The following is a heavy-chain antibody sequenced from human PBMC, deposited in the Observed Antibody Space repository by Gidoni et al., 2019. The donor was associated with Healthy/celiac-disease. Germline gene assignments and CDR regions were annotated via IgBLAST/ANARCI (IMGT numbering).Heavy chain of an antibody. D-gene: IGHD6-13*01. CDR2: INPSGGST. V-gene: IGHV1-46*03. CDR1: GYTFTSYY. J-gene: IGHJ5*02. CDR3: ARDRGAAAGTRWFDP. Sequence: QVQLVQSGAEVKKPGASVKVSCKASGYTFTSYYMHWVRQAPGQGLEWMGIINPSGGSTSYAQKFQGRVTMTRDTSTSTVYMELSSLRSEDTAVYYCARDRGAAAGTRWFDPWGQGTLDTVSS.